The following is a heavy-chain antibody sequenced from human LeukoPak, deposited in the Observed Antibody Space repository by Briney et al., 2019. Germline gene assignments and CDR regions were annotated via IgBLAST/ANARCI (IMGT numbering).Heavy chain of an antibody. D-gene: IGHD3-10*01. Sequence: AASVKVSCKASGGTFSSYAISWVRQAPGQGLEWMGGIIPIFGTANYAQKFQGRVTINADESTSTAYMELSSLRSEDTAVYYCARARFDYGSGSYWFDPWGQGTLVTVSS. CDR3: ARARFDYGSGSYWFDP. J-gene: IGHJ5*02. CDR1: GGTFSSYA. CDR2: IIPIFGTA. V-gene: IGHV1-69*01.